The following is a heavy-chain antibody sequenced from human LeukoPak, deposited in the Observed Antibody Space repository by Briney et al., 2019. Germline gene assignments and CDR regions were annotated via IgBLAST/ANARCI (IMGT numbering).Heavy chain of an antibody. CDR2: IIPIFGTA. J-gene: IGHJ4*02. Sequence: ASVKVSCKASGGTFSSYAISWVRQAPGQGLEGMGGIIPIFGTANYAQKFQGRVTITADESTSTAYMELSSLRSEDTAVYYCARKGGYDSSGYYLCDYWGQGTLVTVSS. CDR1: GGTFSSYA. V-gene: IGHV1-69*13. CDR3: ARKGGYDSSGYYLCDY. D-gene: IGHD3-22*01.